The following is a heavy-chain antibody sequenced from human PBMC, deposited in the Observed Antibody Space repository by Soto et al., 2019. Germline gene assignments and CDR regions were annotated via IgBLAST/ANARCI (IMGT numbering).Heavy chain of an antibody. J-gene: IGHJ2*01. D-gene: IGHD6-19*01. CDR3: AQTLGLAVAGPGRFDL. Sequence: QVQLVQSGAEVKKYGSSVKVSCKASGGTFSRYAISWVRQAPGQGLEWMGGITPMFGTANYAQRFQGRVTITADESTSTAYMHLSSLRSDDTAIYYCAQTLGLAVAGPGRFDLWGRGTLGTVSS. CDR1: GGTFSRYA. V-gene: IGHV1-69*12. CDR2: ITPMFGTA.